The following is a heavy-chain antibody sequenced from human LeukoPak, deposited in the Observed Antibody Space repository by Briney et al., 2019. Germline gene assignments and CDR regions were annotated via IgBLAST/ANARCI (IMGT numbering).Heavy chain of an antibody. J-gene: IGHJ4*02. Sequence: SETLSLTCVVSGYSISSSHWWGWIRQPPGKGLEWIGYIYYSGNTNYNPSLKSRVTISVDTSKNQFSLKLSSVTAADTAVYYCARARDGTYEGVDYWGQGTLVTVSS. CDR3: ARARDGTYEGVDY. D-gene: IGHD1-1*01. CDR2: IYYSGNT. CDR1: GYSISSSHW. V-gene: IGHV4-28*01.